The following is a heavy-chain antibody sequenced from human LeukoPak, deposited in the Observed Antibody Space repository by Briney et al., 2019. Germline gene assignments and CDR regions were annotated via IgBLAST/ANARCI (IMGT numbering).Heavy chain of an antibody. CDR3: AKGRYFDWLQYGMDV. D-gene: IGHD3-9*01. J-gene: IGHJ6*02. V-gene: IGHV3-30*02. CDR1: GLTFSSYG. Sequence: GSLRLSCAASGLTFSSYGMHWVRQAPGKGLEWVAVIWYDGSNKYYADSVKGRFTISRDNSKNTLYLQMNSLRAEDTAVYYCAKGRYFDWLQYGMDVWGQGTTVTVSS. CDR2: IWYDGSNK.